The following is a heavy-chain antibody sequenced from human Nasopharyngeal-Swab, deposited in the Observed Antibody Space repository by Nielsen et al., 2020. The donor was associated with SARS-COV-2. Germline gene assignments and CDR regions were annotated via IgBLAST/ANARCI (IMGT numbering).Heavy chain of an antibody. Sequence: GESLKISCAASGFTLSSYSMNWVRQAPGKGLEWVSSISSSSSYIFYADSVKGRFTISRDNAKNSLYLQMNSLRVEDTAVYYCARVRCSRSSCSAPDYYYYYMDVWGKGATVTVSS. CDR2: ISSSSSYI. CDR3: ARVRCSRSSCSAPDYYYYYMDV. D-gene: IGHD2-2*01. V-gene: IGHV3-21*01. J-gene: IGHJ6*03. CDR1: GFTLSSYS.